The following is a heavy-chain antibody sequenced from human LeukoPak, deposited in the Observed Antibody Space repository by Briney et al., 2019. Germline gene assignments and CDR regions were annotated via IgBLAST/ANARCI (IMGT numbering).Heavy chain of an antibody. CDR1: GFTFSSYE. Sequence: PGGSLRLSCAASGFTFSSYEMNWVRQAPGKGLEWVSYISSSGSTIYYADSVKGRFTISRDNAKNSLYLQMNSLRAEDTAVYYCARDRGQQPVRDYGMDVWGQGTTVTVSS. J-gene: IGHJ6*02. V-gene: IGHV3-48*03. CDR3: ARDRGQQPVRDYGMDV. CDR2: ISSSGSTI. D-gene: IGHD6-13*01.